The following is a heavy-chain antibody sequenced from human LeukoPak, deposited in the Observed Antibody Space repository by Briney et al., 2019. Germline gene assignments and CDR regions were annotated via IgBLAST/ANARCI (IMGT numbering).Heavy chain of an antibody. Sequence: PGRSLRLSCAASGVTFDGYAMHWVRQAPGKGLEWVWGVSLNSGNICHEHSVKVRFTISRDNAKNSLPLQMNRLRPEDTALYYCVKDRGLRNQWLQVTYDSWGQGTLVTVSS. CDR2: VSLNSGNI. CDR1: GVTFDGYA. V-gene: IGHV3-9*01. CDR3: VKDRGLRNQWLQVTYDS. D-gene: IGHD5-24*01. J-gene: IGHJ4*02.